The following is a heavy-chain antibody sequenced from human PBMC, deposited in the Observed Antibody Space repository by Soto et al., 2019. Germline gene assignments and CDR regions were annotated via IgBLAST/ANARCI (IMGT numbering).Heavy chain of an antibody. Sequence: SETLSLTCSVSGASVTSGGYFWTWIRQLPEKGLEWIGYIYSSGATHYNPSLQSRLSMSLDTSANKFSLKLTSVTVADTAVYYCARGLGGYLDYLDYWGQGTLVTVSS. CDR2: IYSSGAT. D-gene: IGHD3-16*02. J-gene: IGHJ4*02. CDR3: ARGLGGYLDYLDY. V-gene: IGHV4-31*02. CDR1: GASVTSGGYF.